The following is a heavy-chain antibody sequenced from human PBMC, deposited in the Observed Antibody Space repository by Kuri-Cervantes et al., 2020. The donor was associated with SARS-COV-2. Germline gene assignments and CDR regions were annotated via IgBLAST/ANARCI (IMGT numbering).Heavy chain of an antibody. CDR2: INHSGST. CDR3: ARFSSGYYGSGSHYATYYYGMDV. D-gene: IGHD3-10*01. V-gene: IGHV4-34*01. CDR1: GGSISSYY. J-gene: IGHJ6*02. Sequence: SETLSLTCTVSGGSISSYYWSWIRQPPGKGLEWIGEINHSGSTNYNPSLKSRVTISVDTSKNQFSLKLSSVTAADTAVYYCARFSSGYYGSGSHYATYYYGMDVRGQGTTATVSS.